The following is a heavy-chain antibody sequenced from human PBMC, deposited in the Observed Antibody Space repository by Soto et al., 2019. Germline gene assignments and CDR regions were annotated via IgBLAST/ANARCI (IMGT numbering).Heavy chain of an antibody. CDR1: GGSISGGGYY. Sequence: PSETLSLTCTVSGGSISGGGYYWSWIRQHPGKGLEWIRYIYYSGSTYYNPSLKSRVTISVDTSKNQFSLKLSSVTAADTAVYYCAREKTNGSGPAREGWFDPWGQGTLVTVSS. CDR2: IYYSGST. CDR3: AREKTNGSGPAREGWFDP. D-gene: IGHD3-10*01. V-gene: IGHV4-31*03. J-gene: IGHJ5*02.